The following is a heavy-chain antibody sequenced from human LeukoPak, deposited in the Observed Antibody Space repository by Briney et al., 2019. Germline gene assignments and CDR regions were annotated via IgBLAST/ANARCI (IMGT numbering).Heavy chain of an antibody. V-gene: IGHV4-39*01. D-gene: IGHD6-13*01. J-gene: IGHJ6*02. CDR2: IYYSGST. CDR3: ARLGIAAVDYGMNA. CDR1: GGSISSSSYY. Sequence: PSETLSLTCTVSGGSISSSSYYWGWIRQPPGKGLEWIGSIYYSGSTYYNPSLKSRVTISVDTSKNQFSLKLSSVTAADTAVYYCARLGIAAVDYGMNAGGQGPTV.